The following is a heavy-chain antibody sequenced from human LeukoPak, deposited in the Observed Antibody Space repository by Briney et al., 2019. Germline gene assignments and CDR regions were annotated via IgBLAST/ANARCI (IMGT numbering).Heavy chain of an antibody. CDR1: GGSFSGYY. J-gene: IGHJ4*02. D-gene: IGHD1-26*01. Sequence: SENLSLNCAVYGGSFSGYYWSWIRQPPGQGLEWIGYIYYSGSTNYNPSLKSRVTISVDTSKNQFSLKLSSVTAADTAVYYCARVGRRYYFDYWGQGTLVTVSS. CDR3: ARVGRRYYFDY. V-gene: IGHV4-59*01. CDR2: IYYSGST.